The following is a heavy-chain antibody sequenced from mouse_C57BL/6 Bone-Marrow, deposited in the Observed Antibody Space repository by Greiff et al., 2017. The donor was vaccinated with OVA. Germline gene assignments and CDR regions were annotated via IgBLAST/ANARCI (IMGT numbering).Heavy chain of an antibody. CDR2: IDPENGDT. CDR3: TPYYGFAY. J-gene: IGHJ3*01. CDR1: GFNIKDDY. V-gene: IGHV14-4*01. Sequence: VQLQQSGAELVRPGASVKLSCPASGFNIKDDYMHWVKQRPEQGLEWIGWIDPENGDTEYASKIQGKATITADTSSNTAYLKLSSLTSEDTAVYYWTPYYGFAYWGQGTLVTVSA. D-gene: IGHD1-1*01.